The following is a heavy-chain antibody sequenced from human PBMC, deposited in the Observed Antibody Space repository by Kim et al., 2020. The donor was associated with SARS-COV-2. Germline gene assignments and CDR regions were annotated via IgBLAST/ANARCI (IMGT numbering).Heavy chain of an antibody. CDR1: GFTFSSYS. J-gene: IGHJ4*02. Sequence: GGSLRLSCAASGFTFSSYSMNWVRQAPGKGLEWVSSISSSSSYIYYADSVKGRFTISRDNAKNSLYLQMNSLRAVDTAVYYCARDRIDYDILTGYLPYYFDYWGQGTLVTVSS. CDR3: ARDRIDYDILTGYLPYYFDY. D-gene: IGHD3-9*01. CDR2: ISSSSSYI. V-gene: IGHV3-21*01.